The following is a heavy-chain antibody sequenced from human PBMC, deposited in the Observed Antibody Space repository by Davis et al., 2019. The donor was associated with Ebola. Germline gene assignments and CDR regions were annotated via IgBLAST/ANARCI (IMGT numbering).Heavy chain of an antibody. CDR3: VRSNSWYGDY. Sequence: AASVKVSCKASGYMFTNYGISWVRQAPGQGLEWMGWISGYNGNTDYAQTVQGRVSMTTDTSTSTAYMELRSLRSDDTAVYYCVRSNSWYGDYWGRGTLVTVSS. J-gene: IGHJ4*02. V-gene: IGHV1-18*04. D-gene: IGHD6-13*01. CDR1: GYMFTNYG. CDR2: ISGYNGNT.